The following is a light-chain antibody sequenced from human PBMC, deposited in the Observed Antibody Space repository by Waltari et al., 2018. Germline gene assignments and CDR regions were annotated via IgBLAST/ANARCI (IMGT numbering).Light chain of an antibody. CDR2: GAS. CDR3: QQGYTAPLT. J-gene: IGKJ4*01. V-gene: IGKV1-39*01. Sequence: DIQLTQSPSSLSACEGDRVTITCRASQNIRSYLNWYQQSPGKAPNLLIYGASSLQSGIPSRFSGSGYGTDFTLTISSLQPEDFTTYYCQQGYTAPLTFGGGTKLEIK. CDR1: QNIRSY.